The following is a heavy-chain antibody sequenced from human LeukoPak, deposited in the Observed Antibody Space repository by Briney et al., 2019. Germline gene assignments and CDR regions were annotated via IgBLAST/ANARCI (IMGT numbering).Heavy chain of an antibody. Sequence: SETLSLTCTVSGGSISRYYWSWIRQPPGKGLEWIGYIYYSGSTNYNPSLKSRVTISVDTSKNQFSLKLSSVTAADTAVYYCARLTYDSSGYYYPFYFDYWGQGTLVTVSS. CDR2: IYYSGST. J-gene: IGHJ4*02. CDR3: ARLTYDSSGYYYPFYFDY. D-gene: IGHD3-22*01. CDR1: GGSISRYY. V-gene: IGHV4-59*01.